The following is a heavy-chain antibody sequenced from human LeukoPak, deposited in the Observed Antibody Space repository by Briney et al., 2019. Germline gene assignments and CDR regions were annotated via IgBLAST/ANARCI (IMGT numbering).Heavy chain of an antibody. CDR1: GGSISSGGYY. J-gene: IGHJ5*02. V-gene: IGHV4-30-2*01. CDR2: IYHSGST. CDR3: ASLGMDFWSGQYNWFDP. D-gene: IGHD3-3*01. Sequence: PSETLSLTCTVSGGSISSGGYYWSWIRQPPGKGLEWIGYIYHSGSTYYSPSLKSRVTISVDRSKNQFSLKLSSVTAADTAVYYCASLGMDFWSGQYNWFDPWGQGTLVTVSS.